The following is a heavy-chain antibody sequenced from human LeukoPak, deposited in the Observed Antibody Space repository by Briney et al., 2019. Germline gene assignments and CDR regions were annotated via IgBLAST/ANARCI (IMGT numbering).Heavy chain of an antibody. CDR3: ASAMTTVTLFDY. V-gene: IGHV3-21*01. J-gene: IGHJ4*02. CDR1: GFTFSSYW. CDR2: ISSSSSYI. Sequence: PGGSLRLSCAASGFTFSSYWMHWVRQAPGKGLEWVSSISSSSSYIYYADSVKGRFTISRDNAKNSLYLQMNGLRAEDTAVYYCASAMTTVTLFDYWGQGTLVTVSS. D-gene: IGHD4-17*01.